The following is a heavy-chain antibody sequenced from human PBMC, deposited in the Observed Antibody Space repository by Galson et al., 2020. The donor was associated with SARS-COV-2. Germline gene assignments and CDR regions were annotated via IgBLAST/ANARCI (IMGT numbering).Heavy chain of an antibody. J-gene: IGHJ4*02. CDR3: ARTDGSGSYYDPRYYFDS. CDR2: IYYSGST. V-gene: IGHV4-39*01. D-gene: IGHD3-10*01. CDR1: GGSISSSSYY. Sequence: SETLSLTCTVSGGSISSSSYYWGWIRQPPGKGLEWIGSIYYSGSTYYNPSLKSRVTISVDTSKNQFSLKLSSVTAADTAVYYCARTDGSGSYYDPRYYFDSGGKGTLVTVSS.